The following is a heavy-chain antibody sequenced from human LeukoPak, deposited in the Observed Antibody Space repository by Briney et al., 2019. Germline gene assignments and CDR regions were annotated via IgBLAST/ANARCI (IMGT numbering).Heavy chain of an antibody. V-gene: IGHV3-7*01. D-gene: IGHD3-22*01. CDR2: IKQDGSEA. J-gene: IGHJ4*02. CDR1: GFTFTTYW. Sequence: GGSLRLSCTASGFTFTTYWMAWVRQAPGKGLEWVTNIKQDGSEAYYAESVRGRFTISRDNAKNSLYLQMNSLRAEDTSVYYCSNGIYDKSYWGQGTLVTVSS. CDR3: SNGIYDKSY.